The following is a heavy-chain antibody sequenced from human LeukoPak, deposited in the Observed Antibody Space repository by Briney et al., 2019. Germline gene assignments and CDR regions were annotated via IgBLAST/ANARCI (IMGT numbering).Heavy chain of an antibody. D-gene: IGHD3-22*01. V-gene: IGHV3-23*01. CDR1: GFTFSSYA. Sequence: GGSLRLSCAASGFTFSSYAMSWVRQAPGKGLEWVSAISGSGGSTYYADSVKGRFTISRDNAKNTLYLQMNSLRAEDTAVYYCARVSENYYDAFDIWGQGTMVTVSS. J-gene: IGHJ3*02. CDR3: ARVSENYYDAFDI. CDR2: ISGSGGST.